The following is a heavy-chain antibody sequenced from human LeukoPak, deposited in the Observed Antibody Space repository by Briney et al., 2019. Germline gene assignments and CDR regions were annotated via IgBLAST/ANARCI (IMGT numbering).Heavy chain of an antibody. CDR2: IIPILGIA. V-gene: IGHV1-69*04. D-gene: IGHD2-2*01. J-gene: IGHJ4*02. CDR1: GGTFSSYA. Sequence: ASVKVSCKASGGTFSSYAISWVRQAPGQGLEWMGRIIPILGIANYAQKFQGRVTITADKFTSTAYMELSSLRSEDTAVYYCARERVFYCSSTSCWIDYWGQGTLVTVSS. CDR3: ARERVFYCSSTSCWIDY.